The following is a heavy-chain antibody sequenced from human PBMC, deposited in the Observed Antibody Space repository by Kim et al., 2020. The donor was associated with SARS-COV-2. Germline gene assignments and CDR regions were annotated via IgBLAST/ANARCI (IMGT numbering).Heavy chain of an antibody. CDR1: GFTFGDYS. CDR2: ISCNSSNT. V-gene: IGHV3-9*01. J-gene: IGHJ3*02. D-gene: IGHD2-2*01. Sequence: GGSLRLSCAASGFTFGDYSMHWARQVPGKGLEWVSCISCNSSNTTYADSVKGRFTISRDNAKNSLYLQMNSLRAEDTALYHCAKEGGTRCSSPHIWAQG. CDR3: AKEGGTRCSSPHI.